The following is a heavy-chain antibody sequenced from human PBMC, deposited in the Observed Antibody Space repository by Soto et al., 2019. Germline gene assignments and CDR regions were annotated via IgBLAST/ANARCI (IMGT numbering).Heavy chain of an antibody. J-gene: IGHJ4*02. CDR2: IYSGGST. CDR1: GFTVRSNY. V-gene: IGHV3-53*04. Sequence: EVQLVESGGGLVQPGGSLRLSCAAAGFTVRSNYMSWVRQAPGKGLEWVSVIYSGGSTYYADSVKGRFTISRHNSKNTLYLQMNSLRAEDTAVYYCARDMGRGLIDYWGQGTLVTVSS. CDR3: ARDMGRGLIDY. D-gene: IGHD2-15*01.